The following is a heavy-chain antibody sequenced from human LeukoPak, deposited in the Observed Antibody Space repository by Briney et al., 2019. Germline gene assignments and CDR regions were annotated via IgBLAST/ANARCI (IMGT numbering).Heavy chain of an antibody. Sequence: SETLSLTCTVSGGSISSYYWSWIRQPPGKGLEWIGFLSSSGSTNYHPSLKSRVTISVDSSKNQFSLRLSSVTAADTAVHYCARLILLSGSYYFDYWGQGTLVTVSS. D-gene: IGHD1-26*01. CDR2: LSSSGST. J-gene: IGHJ4*02. CDR1: GGSISSYY. V-gene: IGHV4-59*01. CDR3: ARLILLSGSYYFDY.